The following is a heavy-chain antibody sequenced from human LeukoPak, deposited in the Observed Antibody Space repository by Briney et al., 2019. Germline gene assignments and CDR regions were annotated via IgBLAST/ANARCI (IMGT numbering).Heavy chain of an antibody. V-gene: IGHV4-34*01. J-gene: IGHJ4*02. D-gene: IGHD3-3*01. Sequence: KASETLSLTCAVYGGSFSGYYWSWIRQPPGKGLEWIGEINHSGSTNYNPSLKSRVTISVDTSKNQFSLKLSSVTAADTAVYYCARTLDRRVFWSGYYIYWGQGTLVTVSS. CDR1: GGSFSGYY. CDR2: INHSGST. CDR3: ARTLDRRVFWSGYYIY.